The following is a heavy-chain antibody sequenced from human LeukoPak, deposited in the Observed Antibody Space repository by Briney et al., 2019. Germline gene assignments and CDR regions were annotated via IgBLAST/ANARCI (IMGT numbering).Heavy chain of an antibody. CDR3: ARIFSVAGPDY. V-gene: IGHV4-59*01. CDR2: IYYSGST. Sequence: SGTLSLTCTVSGGSISSYYWNWIRQPPGKGLEWIGYIYYSGSTNYNPSLKSRVTISVDTSKNQFSLKLSSVTAADTAVYYCARIFSVAGPDYWGQGTLVTVSS. CDR1: GGSISSYY. J-gene: IGHJ4*02. D-gene: IGHD6-19*01.